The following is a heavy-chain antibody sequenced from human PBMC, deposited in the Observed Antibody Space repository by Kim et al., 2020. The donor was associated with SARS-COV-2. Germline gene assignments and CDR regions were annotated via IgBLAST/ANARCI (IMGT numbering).Heavy chain of an antibody. V-gene: IGHV4-34*01. D-gene: IGHD3-22*01. CDR3: ARGLGYYDSSGYYAY. Sequence: PYLKSRVTISLATSKNQFSLKLNSVTAADTAVYYCARGLGYYDSSGYYAYWGQGTLVTVSS. J-gene: IGHJ4*02.